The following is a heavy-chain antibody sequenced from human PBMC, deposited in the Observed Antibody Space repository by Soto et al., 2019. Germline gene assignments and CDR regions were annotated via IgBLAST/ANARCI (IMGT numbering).Heavy chain of an antibody. CDR2: IYYSGST. D-gene: IGHD3-22*01. Sequence: PSETLCLTCSVSGGSIAGSGGYWGWIRQPPGKGLEWIGSIYYSGSTYYNPSLKSRVTISVDTSKNQFSLKLSSVTAADTAVYFCARGADYYDSGAYYYILNYWGQGTLVTVSS. J-gene: IGHJ1*01. CDR3: ARGADYYDSGAYYYILNY. V-gene: IGHV4-39*01. CDR1: GGSIAGSGGY.